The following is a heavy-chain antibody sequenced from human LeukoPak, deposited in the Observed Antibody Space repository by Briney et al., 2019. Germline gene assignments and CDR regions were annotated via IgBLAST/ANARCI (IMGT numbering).Heavy chain of an antibody. CDR3: ARELWAYCGGDCPSPDAFDI. V-gene: IGHV3-21*01. D-gene: IGHD2-21*01. CDR2: ISSSSSYI. Sequence: PGGSLRLSCAASGFTFSSYSMNWVRQAPGKGLEWVSSISSSSSYIYYADSVKGRFTISRDNAKNSLYLQMNSLRAEDTAVYYCARELWAYCGGDCPSPDAFDIWGQGTMVTVSS. J-gene: IGHJ3*02. CDR1: GFTFSSYS.